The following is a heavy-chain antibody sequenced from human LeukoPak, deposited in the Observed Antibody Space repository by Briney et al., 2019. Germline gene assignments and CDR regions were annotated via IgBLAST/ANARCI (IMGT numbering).Heavy chain of an antibody. J-gene: IGHJ6*03. CDR2: ISYDGSNK. CDR1: GFTFSSYA. D-gene: IGHD2-2*01. V-gene: IGHV3-30-3*01. Sequence: GRSLRLSCAASGFTFSSYAMHWVRQAPGKGLEWVAVISYDGSNKYYADSVKGRFTISRDNSKNTLYLQMNSLRAEDTAVYYCAKGDCSSTSCYLYYYYMDVWGKGTTVTVSS. CDR3: AKGDCSSTSCYLYYYYMDV.